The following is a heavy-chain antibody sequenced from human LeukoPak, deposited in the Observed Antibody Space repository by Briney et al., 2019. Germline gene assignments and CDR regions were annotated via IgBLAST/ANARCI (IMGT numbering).Heavy chain of an antibody. CDR1: GYTFTSYD. CDR3: ARGPPNWGYDY. V-gene: IGHV1-8*01. J-gene: IGHJ4*02. D-gene: IGHD7-27*01. CDR2: MSPNSGDT. Sequence: ASVKVSCTASGYTFTSYDFNWVRQATGQRPEWMGWMSPNSGDTGYAQKLQDRVTMTRNTSISTPYMELSSLRSDDTAVYYCARGPPNWGYDYWGQGTLVTVSS.